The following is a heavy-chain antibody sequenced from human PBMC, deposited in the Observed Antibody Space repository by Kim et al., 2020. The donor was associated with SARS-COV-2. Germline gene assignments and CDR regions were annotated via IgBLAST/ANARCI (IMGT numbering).Heavy chain of an antibody. CDR2: IYYSGST. V-gene: IGHV4-59*13. CDR1: GGSISSYY. D-gene: IGHD6-13*01. CDR3: ARDRAGLDP. Sequence: SETLSLTCTVSGGSISSYYWSWIRQPPGKGLEWIGYIYYSGSTNYNPSLKSRVTISVDTSKNQFSLKLSSVTAADTAVYYCARDRAGLDPWGQGTLVTVSS. J-gene: IGHJ5*02.